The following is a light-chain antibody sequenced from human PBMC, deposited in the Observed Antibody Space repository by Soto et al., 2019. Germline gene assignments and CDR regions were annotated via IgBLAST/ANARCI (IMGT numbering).Light chain of an antibody. V-gene: IGKV3-20*01. CDR1: QSVSSSY. CDR3: QQYGSSPRT. Sequence: EIVLTQSPGTLSLSPGERATLSCRASQSVSSSYLAWYQQKPGQAPRLLIYGASSRATGIPDRFSGGGSGTDFTLTISRREPEDFAVYYCQQYGSSPRTFGQGTKVEIK. CDR2: GAS. J-gene: IGKJ1*01.